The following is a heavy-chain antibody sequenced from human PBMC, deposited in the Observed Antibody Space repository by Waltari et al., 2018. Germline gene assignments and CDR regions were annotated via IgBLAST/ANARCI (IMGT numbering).Heavy chain of an antibody. CDR2: INAGNGDT. V-gene: IGHV1-3*01. D-gene: IGHD4-17*01. Sequence: QVQLVQSGAEVKKPGASVKVSCKASGYIFTNYAMHWVRQAPGPRLEWMGWINAGNGDTQYSQNFQDRVSISRDTTATTVYMELSSLRSEDTAVYYCARDKGGRGDYDYWGQGTLVTVSS. CDR3: ARDKGGRGDYDY. J-gene: IGHJ4*02. CDR1: GYIFTNYA.